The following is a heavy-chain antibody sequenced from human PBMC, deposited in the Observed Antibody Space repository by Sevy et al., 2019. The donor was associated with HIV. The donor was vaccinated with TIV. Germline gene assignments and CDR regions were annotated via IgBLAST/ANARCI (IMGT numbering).Heavy chain of an antibody. CDR2: INHSGST. CDR1: GGSFSADY. V-gene: IGHV4-34*01. CDR3: ARGYDAGPLIY. D-gene: IGHD3-22*01. J-gene: IGHJ4*01. Sequence: SETLSLTCTVYGGSFSADYWTWIRQPPGKGLEWIGEINHSGSTNYNPSLNSRVTISLDTSKNQFSLRLTSVTAADMAVFYCARGYDAGPLIYWGHGTLVTVSS.